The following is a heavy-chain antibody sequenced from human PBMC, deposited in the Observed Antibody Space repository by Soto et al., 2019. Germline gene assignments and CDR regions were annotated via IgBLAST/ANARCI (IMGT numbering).Heavy chain of an antibody. Sequence: GGSLRLSCAASGFTFSSYWMSWVRQAPGKGLEWVANIKQDGSEKYYVDSVKGRFTISRDNAKNSLYLQMNSLRAEDTAVYYCARVGYSSSYYYYYMDVWGKGTTVTVSS. V-gene: IGHV3-7*03. CDR1: GFTFSSYW. J-gene: IGHJ6*03. D-gene: IGHD6-6*01. CDR2: IKQDGSEK. CDR3: ARVGYSSSYYYYYMDV.